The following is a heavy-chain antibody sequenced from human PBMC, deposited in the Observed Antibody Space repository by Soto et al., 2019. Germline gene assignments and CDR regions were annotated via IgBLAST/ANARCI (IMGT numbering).Heavy chain of an antibody. CDR2: IDGSGGIT. CDR3: GKNSGWFNT. CDR1: GFTFGTTD. V-gene: IGHV3-23*01. D-gene: IGHD3-10*01. Sequence: QLLQSGGGLVQPGWSLTLSCAASGFTFGTTDMSWVRQAPGEGLEWVSTIDGSGGITYYADSVKGRFTISRDNSRNTVYLQMNSLRGDDTALYYCGKNSGWFNTWGQGALVTVSS. J-gene: IGHJ5*02.